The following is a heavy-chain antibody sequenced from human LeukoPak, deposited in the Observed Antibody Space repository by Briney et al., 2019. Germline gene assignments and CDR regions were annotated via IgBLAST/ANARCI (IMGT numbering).Heavy chain of an antibody. CDR1: GGSISISKW. D-gene: IGHD2-15*01. CDR2: IYHSGST. CDR3: ARGGYCSGGSCYHLGDAFGI. Sequence: SETLSLTCAVSGGSISISKWWSWVRQPPGKGLEWVGEIYHSGSTNYNPSLKSRVTISVDKSKNQFSLKLSSVTAADTAVYYCARGGYCSGGSCYHLGDAFGIWGQGTMVTVSS. V-gene: IGHV4-4*02. J-gene: IGHJ3*02.